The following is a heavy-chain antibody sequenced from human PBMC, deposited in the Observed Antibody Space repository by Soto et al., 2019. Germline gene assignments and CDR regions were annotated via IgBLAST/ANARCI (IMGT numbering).Heavy chain of an antibody. CDR3: ARDLVVDGYSYGLKFDP. V-gene: IGHV1-69*13. Sequence: ASVKVSCKASGGTFSSYAISWVRQAPGQGIEWMGGIIPIFGTANYAQKLQGRVTITADESTTTDYMELSSLRSEDTAVYYCARDLVVDGYSYGLKFDPWGQGTLVTVSS. CDR1: GGTFSSYA. D-gene: IGHD5-18*01. J-gene: IGHJ5*02. CDR2: IIPIFGTA.